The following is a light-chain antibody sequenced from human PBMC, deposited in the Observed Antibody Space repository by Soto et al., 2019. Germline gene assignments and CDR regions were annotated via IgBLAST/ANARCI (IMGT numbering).Light chain of an antibody. Sequence: EVVMTQSQATLSVSPVERATLSCRASQSVSSSYLAWYQQKPGQAPRLLIYDASSRATGIPDRFSGSGSGTDFTLTISRLEPEDSAVYYCQQYVSIPLNCGGGNKGDIK. CDR3: QQYVSIPLN. CDR1: QSVSSSY. J-gene: IGKJ4*01. CDR2: DAS. V-gene: IGKV3-20*01.